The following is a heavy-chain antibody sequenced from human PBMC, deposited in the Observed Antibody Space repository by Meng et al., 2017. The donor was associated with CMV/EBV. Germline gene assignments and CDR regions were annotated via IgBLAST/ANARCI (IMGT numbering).Heavy chain of an antibody. Sequence: GESLKISCAASGFTFSNAWMSWVRQAPGKGLEWVGRIKSKTDGGTTDYAAPVKGRFTISRDDSKNTLYLQLNSLKTEDTAVYYCTTDGRVLRYFDWPGGDAFDIWGQGTMVTVSS. CDR1: GFTFSNAW. D-gene: IGHD3-9*01. J-gene: IGHJ3*02. CDR2: IKSKTDGGTT. V-gene: IGHV3-15*01. CDR3: TTDGRVLRYFDWPGGDAFDI.